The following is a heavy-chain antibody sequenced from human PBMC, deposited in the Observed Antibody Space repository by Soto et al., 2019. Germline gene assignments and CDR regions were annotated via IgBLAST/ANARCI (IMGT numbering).Heavy chain of an antibody. V-gene: IGHV4-31*03. CDR2: IYYSGST. Sequence: QVQLQESGPGLVKPSQTLSLTCTVSGGSISSGGYYWSWIRQHPGKGLEWIGYIYYSGSTYYNPSIKSRVTISVDTSKTLFSLKLSSVTAADTAVYYCAKYNWGNWFDPWGQGTLVTVSS. CDR1: GGSISSGGYY. CDR3: AKYNWGNWFDP. D-gene: IGHD1-20*01. J-gene: IGHJ5*02.